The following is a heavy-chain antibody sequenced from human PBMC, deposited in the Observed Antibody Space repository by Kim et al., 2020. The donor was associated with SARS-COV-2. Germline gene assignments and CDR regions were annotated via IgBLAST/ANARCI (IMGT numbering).Heavy chain of an antibody. CDR2: IYYSGKT. Sequence: SETLSLTCTVSGASVTRGTYYWAWLRPTPGKGLEWIGSIYYSGKTYYSPSLKSLVTIGLDTSKNQFSLKMSSVTAADTSVYYCANAAGGSYFVGFDYWG. CDR1: GASVTRGTYY. V-gene: IGHV4-39*01. J-gene: IGHJ4*01. D-gene: IGHD3-16*01. CDR3: ANAAGGSYFVGFDY.